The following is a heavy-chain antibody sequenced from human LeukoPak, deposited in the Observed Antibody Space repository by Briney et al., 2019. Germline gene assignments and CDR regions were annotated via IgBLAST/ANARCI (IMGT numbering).Heavy chain of an antibody. V-gene: IGHV4-4*09. J-gene: IGHJ6*03. D-gene: IGHD3-22*01. CDR1: GGSISSYY. CDR2: IYTSGST. Sequence: SETLSLTCTVSGGSISSYYWSWIRQPPGKGLEWIGYIYTSGSTNYNPSLKSRVTISVDTSKNQFSLKLSSVTAADTAVYYCARLLSSGYYLYYYYYKDVWGKGTTVTVSS. CDR3: ARLLSSGYYLYYYYYKDV.